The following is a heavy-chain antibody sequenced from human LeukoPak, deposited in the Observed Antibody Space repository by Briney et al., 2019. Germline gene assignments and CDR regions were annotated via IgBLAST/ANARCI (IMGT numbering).Heavy chain of an antibody. D-gene: IGHD4-23*01. CDR2: IYHSGST. J-gene: IGHJ4*02. V-gene: IGHV4-30-2*01. Sequence: SETLSLTCAVSGGSISSGGYSWSWIRQPPGKGLEWIGYIYHSGSTYYNPSLKSRVTISVDRSKNQFSLKLSSVTAADTAVYYCARDRRTVVTNWGQGTLVTVSS. CDR3: ARDRRTVVTN. CDR1: GGSISSGGYS.